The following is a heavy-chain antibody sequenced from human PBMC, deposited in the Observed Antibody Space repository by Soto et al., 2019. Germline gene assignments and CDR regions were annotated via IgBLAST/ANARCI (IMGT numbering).Heavy chain of an antibody. D-gene: IGHD3-3*01. CDR3: ARSRPRFLEWSIYGMDV. CDR2: IIPIFGTA. V-gene: IGHV1-69*13. CDR1: GGTFSSYA. Sequence: ASVKVSCKASGGTFSSYAISWVRQAPGQGLEWMGGIIPIFGTANYAQKFRGRVTITADESTSTAYMELSSLRSEDTAVYYCARSRPRFLEWSIYGMDVWGQGTTVTVSS. J-gene: IGHJ6*02.